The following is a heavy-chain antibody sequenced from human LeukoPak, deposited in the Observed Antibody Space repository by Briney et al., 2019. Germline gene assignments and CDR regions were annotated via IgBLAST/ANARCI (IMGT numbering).Heavy chain of an antibody. CDR2: IYSGGST. V-gene: IGHV3-66*01. CDR3: ARAPSGSYFLVPKPIDY. CDR1: GFTVSSNY. D-gene: IGHD1-26*01. J-gene: IGHJ4*02. Sequence: GGSLRLSCAASGFTVSSNYMSWVRQAPGKGLEWVSVIYSGGSTYYADSVKGRFTISRDNSKNTLYLQMNSLRAEDTAVYYCARAPSGSYFLVPKPIDYWGQGTLVTVSS.